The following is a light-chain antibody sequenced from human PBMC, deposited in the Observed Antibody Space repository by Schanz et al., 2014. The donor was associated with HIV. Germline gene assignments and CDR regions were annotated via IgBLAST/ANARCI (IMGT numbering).Light chain of an antibody. CDR2: EDN. CDR3: QSYDSSNHEVV. CDR1: GGRIPSNY. J-gene: IGLJ2*01. Sequence: NFMLTQPHSVSESPGKRVTISSTGSGGRIPSNYVQWYQQRPGSAPSTVIYEDNQRPSGVPDRFSGSIDSSSNSASLTISGLKTEDEADYYCQSYDSSNHEVVFGGGTKLTVL. V-gene: IGLV6-57*02.